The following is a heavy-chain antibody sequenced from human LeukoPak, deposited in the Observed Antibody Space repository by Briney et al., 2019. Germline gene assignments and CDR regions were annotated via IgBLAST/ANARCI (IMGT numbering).Heavy chain of an antibody. CDR3: ARPTEPDYYDSRPLFDY. V-gene: IGHV3-21*01. CDR2: ISSSSSYI. D-gene: IGHD3-22*01. CDR1: GFTFSSYS. Sequence: PGGSLRLSRAASGFTFSSYSMNWVRQAPGKGLEWVSSISSSSSYIYYADSVKGRFTISRDNAKNSLYLQMNSLRAEDTAVYYCARPTEPDYYDSRPLFDYWGQGTLVTVSS. J-gene: IGHJ4*02.